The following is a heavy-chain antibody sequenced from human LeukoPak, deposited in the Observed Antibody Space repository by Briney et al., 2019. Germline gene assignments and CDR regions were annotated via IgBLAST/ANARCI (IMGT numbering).Heavy chain of an antibody. D-gene: IGHD3-3*01. J-gene: IGHJ5*02. Sequence: ASVKVSCKASGYTFTNYYMVWVREAPGQGLEWMGIINPSSGTTNYAQKFQGRVTMTRDMSTSTVYMELSSLRSEDTAVYYCARGPHKRTYDRDNWFDPWGQGTLVTVSS. CDR3: ARGPHKRTYDRDNWFDP. CDR2: INPSSGTT. CDR1: GYTFTNYY. V-gene: IGHV1-46*01.